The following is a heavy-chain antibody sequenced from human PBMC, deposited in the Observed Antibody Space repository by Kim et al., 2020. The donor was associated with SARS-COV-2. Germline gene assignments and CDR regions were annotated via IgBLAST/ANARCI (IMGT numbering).Heavy chain of an antibody. CDR2: LRSRLNSYAT. J-gene: IGHJ3*01. Sequence: GGSLRLSCVAYGFTFIVSPMPRARQASGKGLEWVGRLRSRLNSYATGSGSSVKGRFHISRYDSKNTAYLQMNSMKIEDTAFSHCTRIPGTTLAFLDAFVV. V-gene: IGHV3-73*01. CDR3: TRIPGTTLAFLDAFVV. D-gene: IGHD1-1*01. CDR1: GFTFIVSP.